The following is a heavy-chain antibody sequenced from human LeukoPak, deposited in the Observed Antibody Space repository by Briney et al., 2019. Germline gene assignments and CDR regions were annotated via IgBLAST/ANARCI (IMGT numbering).Heavy chain of an antibody. V-gene: IGHV4-61*02. CDR2: IYTSGST. CDR1: GGSMSIGSYY. Sequence: SETLSLTCTVSGGSMSIGSYYWSWIRQPAGKGPEWIGRIYTSGSTNYNPSLKSRVTMSVDTSKNQFSLKLSSVTAADTAVYYCARFSSIAAAFDYWGQGTLVTVSS. D-gene: IGHD6-13*01. J-gene: IGHJ4*02. CDR3: ARFSSIAAAFDY.